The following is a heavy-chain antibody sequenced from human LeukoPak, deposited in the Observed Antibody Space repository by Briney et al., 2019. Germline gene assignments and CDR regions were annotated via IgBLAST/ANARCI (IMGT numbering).Heavy chain of an antibody. J-gene: IGHJ6*03. CDR1: GFTFDDYA. CDR2: ISWNSGSI. CDR3: AKDSGGYYYYYYMDV. V-gene: IGHV3-9*01. Sequence: GGSLRLSCAASGFTFDDYAMHWVRQAPGKGLEWVSGISWNSGSIGYADSVKGRFTISRDNAKNSLYLQMNSLRAEDTALYYCAKDSGGYYYYYYMDVWGKGTTVTVSS. D-gene: IGHD3-16*01.